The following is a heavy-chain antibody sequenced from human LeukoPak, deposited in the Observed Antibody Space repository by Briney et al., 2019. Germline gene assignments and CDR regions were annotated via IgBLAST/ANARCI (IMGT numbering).Heavy chain of an antibody. V-gene: IGHV4-34*01. J-gene: IGHJ5*02. D-gene: IGHD1-14*01. CDR2: MNRRGST. CDR1: GRAWSGYY. Sequence: SDTLSLTYAVYGRAWSGYYWRCIRQPPGGRLEWSWEMNRRGSTSDSRPRKSRLTIAVDTSKNQFCLKRSSVPAAHAAVFYCTRGPHGWFNPWGQGTLVTVSS. CDR3: TRGPHGWFNP.